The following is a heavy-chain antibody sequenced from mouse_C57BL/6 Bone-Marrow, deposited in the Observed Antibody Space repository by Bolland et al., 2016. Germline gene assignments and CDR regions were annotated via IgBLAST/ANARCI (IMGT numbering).Heavy chain of an antibody. V-gene: IGHV5-2*01. Sequence: TYYPDTMERRFIISRDNSKKTLYLQMSSLRSEDTALYYCARQSMMVTTWAYWGQGTLV. CDR3: ARQSMMVTTWAY. D-gene: IGHD2-3*01. CDR2: T. J-gene: IGHJ3*01.